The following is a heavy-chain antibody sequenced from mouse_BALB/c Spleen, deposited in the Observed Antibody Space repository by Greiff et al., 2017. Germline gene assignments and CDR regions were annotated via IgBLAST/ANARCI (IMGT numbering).Heavy chain of an antibody. D-gene: IGHD1-1*01. CDR2: IDPSDSET. V-gene: IGHV1-69*02. J-gene: IGHJ2*01. CDR3: AREVTVVASFDY. CDR1: GYTFTSYW. Sequence: QVQLQQPGAELVKPGAPVKLSCKASGYTFTSYWMNWVQQRPGRGLEWIGRIDPSDSETHYNQKFKDKATLTVDKSSSTAYIQLSSLTSEDSAVYYCAREVTVVASFDYWGQGTTLTVSS.